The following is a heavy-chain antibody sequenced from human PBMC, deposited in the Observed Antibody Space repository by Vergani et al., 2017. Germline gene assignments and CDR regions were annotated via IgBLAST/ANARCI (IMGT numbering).Heavy chain of an antibody. D-gene: IGHD6-13*01. J-gene: IGHJ4*02. CDR1: GYTFSGYY. Sequence: QVQLVQSGAEVKKPGASVKVSCKASGYTFSGYYMHWVRQAPGQGLEWVGWINPISGGPNYAQKFQGRVTMTRDTSISTAYMELSRLRSDDTAVYYCARGPIYSSNWYVDQWGQGTLVTVSS. CDR3: ARGPIYSSNWYVDQ. CDR2: INPISGGP. V-gene: IGHV1-2*02.